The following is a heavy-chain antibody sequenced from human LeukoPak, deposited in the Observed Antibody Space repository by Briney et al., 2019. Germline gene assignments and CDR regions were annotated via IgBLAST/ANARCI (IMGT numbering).Heavy chain of an antibody. CDR2: INHSGST. Sequence: SETLSLTCAAYGGSFSGYYWSRIRQPPGKGLEWIGEINHSGSTNYNPSLKSRVTISVDTSKNQFSLKLSSVTAADTAVYYCARGRITIFGVVRYLYYMDVWGKGTTVTVSS. CDR3: ARGRITIFGVVRYLYYMDV. V-gene: IGHV4-34*01. J-gene: IGHJ6*03. D-gene: IGHD3-3*01. CDR1: GGSFSGYY.